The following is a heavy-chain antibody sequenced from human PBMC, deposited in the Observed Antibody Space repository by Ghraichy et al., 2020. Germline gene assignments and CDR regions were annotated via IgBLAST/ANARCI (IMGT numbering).Heavy chain of an antibody. Sequence: ASVKVSCKASGYTFSTYDINWVRQAPGQGLEWMGWISPFNGNTKYAQKFQGRFTLTTDTSTSTAYMELRSLRSDDTAVYFCARDLPGNRGYYWGQGPLVTVSS. V-gene: IGHV1-18*04. D-gene: IGHD1-14*01. CDR3: ARDLPGNRGYY. CDR1: GYTFSTYD. CDR2: ISPFNGNT. J-gene: IGHJ4*02.